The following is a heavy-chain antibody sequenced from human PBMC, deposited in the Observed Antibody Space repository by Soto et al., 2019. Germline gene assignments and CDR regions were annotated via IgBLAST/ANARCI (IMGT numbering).Heavy chain of an antibody. J-gene: IGHJ4*01. CDR3: ARDRLRFLGGFFAY. CDR1: GFTFNTFT. CDR2: ISSNGGTT. V-gene: IGHV3-64*02. D-gene: IGHD3-3*01. Sequence: GGSLRLSCAASGFTFNTFTMHWVRQAPGKGLEYVSAISSNGGTTYYADSVKGRFTISRDNSKNTLFLQMDSLRPEDMAVYYCARDRLRFLGGFFAYWGQGSLVTVSS.